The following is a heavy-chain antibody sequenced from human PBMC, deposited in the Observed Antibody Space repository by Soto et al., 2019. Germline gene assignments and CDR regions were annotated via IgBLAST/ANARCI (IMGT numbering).Heavy chain of an antibody. D-gene: IGHD3-10*01. CDR3: ASDVSRRGGYYYYYMDV. Sequence: SETLSLTCAVYGVSFSGYYWSWIRQPPGKGLEWIGEINHSGSTNYNPSLKSRVTISVDTSKNQFSLKLSSVTAADTAVYYCASDVSRRGGYYYYYMDVWGKGTTVTVLL. V-gene: IGHV4-34*01. J-gene: IGHJ6*03. CDR1: GVSFSGYY. CDR2: INHSGST.